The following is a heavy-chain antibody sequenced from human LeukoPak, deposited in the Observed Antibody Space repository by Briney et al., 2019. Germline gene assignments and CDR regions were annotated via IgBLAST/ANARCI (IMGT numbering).Heavy chain of an antibody. D-gene: IGHD2-15*01. CDR1: GGSISDYY. CDR3: ARGNRDIVEE. Sequence: SETLSLTCTVSGGSISDYYWNWIRQSPGKGLEWIGYIYYSGNMNYNPSLKSRVTISVDTSKNQFSLKLYSVTAADTAVYYRARGNRDIVEEWGQGTLVTVSS. V-gene: IGHV4-59*01. CDR2: IYYSGNM. J-gene: IGHJ4*02.